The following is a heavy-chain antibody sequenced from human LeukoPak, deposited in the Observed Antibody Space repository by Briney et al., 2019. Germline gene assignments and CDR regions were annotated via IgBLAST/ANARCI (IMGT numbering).Heavy chain of an antibody. CDR1: GGSISSYY. V-gene: IGHV4-59*01. Sequence: SETLSLTCTVSGGSISSYYWSWIRQPPGKGLEWIGNIYYSRSTTYSPSLKSRVTISVDTSKNQFSLELSSVTPADTAVYYCARGPTRYYFDYWGQGTLVTVSS. CDR3: ARGPTRYYFDY. J-gene: IGHJ4*02. CDR2: IYYSRST.